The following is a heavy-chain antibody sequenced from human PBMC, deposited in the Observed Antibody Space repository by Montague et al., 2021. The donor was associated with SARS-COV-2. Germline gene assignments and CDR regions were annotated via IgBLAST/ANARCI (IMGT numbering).Heavy chain of an antibody. CDR2: INHSGST. CDR3: ARGPRITMIGVVIADIWFDP. V-gene: IGHV4-34*01. J-gene: IGHJ5*02. D-gene: IGHD3-22*01. Sequence: SETLSLTCAVYGGSFSGYYWSWIRKPPGTGLGLIGEINHSGSTNYNPSLTRRVTISVDTSKNQFSLALSPVTAADTAVSYCARGPRITMIGVVIADIWFDPWGQGTLVTVSS. CDR1: GGSFSGYY.